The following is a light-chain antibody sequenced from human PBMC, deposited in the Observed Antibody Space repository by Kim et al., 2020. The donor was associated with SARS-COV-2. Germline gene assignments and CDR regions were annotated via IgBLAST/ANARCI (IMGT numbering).Light chain of an antibody. J-gene: IGKJ1*01. CDR1: QSVVYSDGNTY. Sequence: DVVMTQSPLSLSVTLGQPASISCRSSQSVVYSDGNTYLSWFLQRPGQSPRRLISKVSNRDPGVADRFSGSGSGTDFTLIISRVEAADLGVYYCMQGAHWPWTFGQGTKVDIK. CDR3: MQGAHWPWT. V-gene: IGKV2-30*01. CDR2: KVS.